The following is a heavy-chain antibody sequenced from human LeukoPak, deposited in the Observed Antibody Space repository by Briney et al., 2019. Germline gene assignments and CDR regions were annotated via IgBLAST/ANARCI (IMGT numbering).Heavy chain of an antibody. CDR3: ARRSVAGVSNWFDP. CDR1: GGSISSSNYY. CDR2: IYYSGNT. V-gene: IGHV4-39*01. D-gene: IGHD6-19*01. Sequence: SETLSLTCTVSGGSISSSNYYWAWIRQPPGKGLEWIGNIYYSGNTYYNPSLKSRVTISLDTSKNQFSLTLSSMTAADTVVYYCARRSVAGVSNWFDPWGQGILVTVSS. J-gene: IGHJ5*02.